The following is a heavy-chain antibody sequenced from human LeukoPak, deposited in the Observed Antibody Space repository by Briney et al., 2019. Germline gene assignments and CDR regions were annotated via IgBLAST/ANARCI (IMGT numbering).Heavy chain of an antibody. J-gene: IGHJ4*02. CDR2: ISAYNGNT. Sequence: ASVKVSCKASGYTFTSYGISWVRQAPGQGLEWMGWISAYNGNTNYAQKLQGRVTMTTDTSTSTAYMELRSLRSDDTAVYYCARDTVPFLIGIAASGVDYWGQGTLVTVSS. CDR3: ARDTVPFLIGIAASGVDY. V-gene: IGHV1-18*01. D-gene: IGHD6-13*01. CDR1: GYTFTSYG.